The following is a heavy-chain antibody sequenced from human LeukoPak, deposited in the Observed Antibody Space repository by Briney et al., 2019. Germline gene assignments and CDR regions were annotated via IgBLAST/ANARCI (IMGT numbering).Heavy chain of an antibody. CDR2: ISGSGGST. V-gene: IGHV3-23*01. CDR1: GFTFSSYA. J-gene: IGHJ5*02. Sequence: PGGSLRLSCAASGFTFSSYAMGWVRQAPGKGLEWVSGISGSGGSTYYPDSVKGRFTISRDNSKNTLYLQMNSLRAEDTAVYYCARGSYYGFSGDSWGQGSLVTVSS. D-gene: IGHD3-10*01. CDR3: ARGSYYGFSGDS.